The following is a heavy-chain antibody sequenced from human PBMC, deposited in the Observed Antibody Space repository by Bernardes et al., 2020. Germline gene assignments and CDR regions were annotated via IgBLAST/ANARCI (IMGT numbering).Heavy chain of an antibody. CDR1: GYNFATYW. Sequence: GESLKISCQGSGYNFATYWIGWVRQMPGQGLEWMGMIYPIDSDISYSPSFQGQVTISADESIGTAYLQWSSLKASDTAMYYCARRDYYDGDGYGYWGQGTLVTVSS. J-gene: IGHJ4*02. D-gene: IGHD3-22*01. V-gene: IGHV5-51*01. CDR3: ARRDYYDGDGYGY. CDR2: IYPIDSDI.